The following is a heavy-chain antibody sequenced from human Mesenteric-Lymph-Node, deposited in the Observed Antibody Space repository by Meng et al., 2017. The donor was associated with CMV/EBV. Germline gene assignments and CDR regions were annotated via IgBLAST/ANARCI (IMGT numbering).Heavy chain of an antibody. V-gene: IGHV3-30-3*01. CDR3: ARSPGRGYYGMDV. Sequence: SCAASGFTFSTYAMHWVRQAPGKGLEWVAVISYDGSNKYYADSVKGRFTISRDNSENTLYLQMNSLRAEDTAVYYCARSPGRGYYGMDVWGQGTTVTVSS. J-gene: IGHJ6*02. CDR2: ISYDGSNK. CDR1: GFTFSTYA.